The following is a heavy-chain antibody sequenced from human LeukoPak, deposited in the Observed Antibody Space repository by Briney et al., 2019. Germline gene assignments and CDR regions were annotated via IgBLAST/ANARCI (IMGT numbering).Heavy chain of an antibody. J-gene: IGHJ4*02. CDR1: GYAFTRYG. CDR2: ISVYNGNT. D-gene: IGHD6-13*01. CDR3: ARGSSGWSFDY. V-gene: IGHV1-18*01. Sequence: ASVKVSCRASGYAFTRYGFSWVRQAPGQGLEWMGWISVYNGNTNYAQKLQGRVTMTTDTSTSTAYMELRSLRSDDTALYYCARGSSGWSFDYWGQGTLVTVSS.